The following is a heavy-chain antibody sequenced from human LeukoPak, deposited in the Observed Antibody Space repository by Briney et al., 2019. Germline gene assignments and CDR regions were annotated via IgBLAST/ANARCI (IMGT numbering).Heavy chain of an antibody. Sequence: PSETLSLTCAVYGGSFSGYYWSWIRQPPGKGLEWIGEINHSGSTNYNPSLKSRVTISVDTSKNQFSLKLSSVTAADTAVYYCARGARGYSSHYGMDVWGQGTTVTVSS. D-gene: IGHD5-18*01. J-gene: IGHJ6*02. CDR1: GGSFSGYY. CDR2: INHSGST. V-gene: IGHV4-34*01. CDR3: ARGARGYSSHYGMDV.